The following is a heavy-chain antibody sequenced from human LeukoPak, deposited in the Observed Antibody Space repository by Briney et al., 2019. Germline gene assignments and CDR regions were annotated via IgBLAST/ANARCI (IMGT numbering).Heavy chain of an antibody. D-gene: IGHD6-13*01. Sequence: GGSLRLSCAASGFTFASHALSRVRQAPGKGLEWVSAISGSGGSTYYSDSVRGRFTISRDNFKRTLFLQMNSLRAEDTAVYYCASQLGDASDIWGQGTMVTVSS. CDR1: GFTFASHA. CDR2: ISGSGGST. CDR3: ASQLGDASDI. V-gene: IGHV3-23*01. J-gene: IGHJ3*02.